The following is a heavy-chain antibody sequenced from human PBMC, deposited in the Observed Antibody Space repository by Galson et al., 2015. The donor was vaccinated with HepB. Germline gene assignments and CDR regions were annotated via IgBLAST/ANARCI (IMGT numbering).Heavy chain of an antibody. CDR3: AKESYDSSGWDFDY. V-gene: IGHV3-9*01. D-gene: IGHD3-22*01. Sequence: SLRLSCAASGLTFDDYAMHWVRQAPGKGLEWVSGISWNSGSIGYADSVKGRFTISRDNAKNSLYLQMNSLRAEDTALYYCAKESYDSSGWDFDYWGQGTLVTVSS. J-gene: IGHJ4*02. CDR1: GLTFDDYA. CDR2: ISWNSGSI.